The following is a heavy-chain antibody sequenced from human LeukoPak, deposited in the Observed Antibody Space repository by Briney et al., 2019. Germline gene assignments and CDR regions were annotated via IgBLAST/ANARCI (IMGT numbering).Heavy chain of an antibody. CDR3: ARGRIGSGWYNYYYYGMDV. D-gene: IGHD6-19*01. CDR1: GGSFSGYY. V-gene: IGHV4-34*01. Sequence: PSETLSLTCAAYGGSFSGYYWSWIRQPPGKGLEWIGEINHSGSTNYNPSLKSRVTISVDTSKNQFSLKLSSVTAADTAVYYCARGRIGSGWYNYYYYGMDVWGQGTTVTVSS. CDR2: INHSGST. J-gene: IGHJ6*02.